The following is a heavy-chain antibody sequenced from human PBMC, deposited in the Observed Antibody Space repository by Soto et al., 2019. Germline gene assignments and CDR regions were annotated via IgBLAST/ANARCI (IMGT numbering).Heavy chain of an antibody. J-gene: IGHJ6*02. CDR3: AKDGGCSSTSCYNYYYYGMDV. Sequence: PGGSLRLSCAASGFTFSSYGMHWVRQAPGKGLEWVAVISYDGSNKYNADSVKGRFTISRDNSKNTLYLQMNSLRAEDTAVYYCAKDGGCSSTSCYNYYYYGMDVWGQGTTVTVSS. CDR1: GFTFSSYG. D-gene: IGHD2-2*02. CDR2: ISYDGSNK. V-gene: IGHV3-30*18.